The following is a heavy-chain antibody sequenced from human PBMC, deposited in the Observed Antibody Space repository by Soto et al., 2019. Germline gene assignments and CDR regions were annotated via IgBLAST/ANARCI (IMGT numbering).Heavy chain of an antibody. Sequence: QVQLVQSGAEVRKPGSSVKVSCKASGDTFMYYAFTWVRQAPGQGLEWVGQAIPVFGTTNHAQKFQGRVTFPADESTSTAYMELSSLRFEDTAVYFCARTYIAASRPTASDLWGQGTMVTVSS. D-gene: IGHD6-13*01. CDR1: GDTFMYYA. V-gene: IGHV1-69*01. CDR2: AIPVFGTT. CDR3: ARTYIAASRPTASDL. J-gene: IGHJ3*01.